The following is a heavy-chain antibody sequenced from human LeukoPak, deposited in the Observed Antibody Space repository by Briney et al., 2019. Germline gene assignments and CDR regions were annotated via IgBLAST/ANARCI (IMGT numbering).Heavy chain of an antibody. CDR1: GFTFSDYY. CDR2: ISSSGSTI. J-gene: IGHJ4*02. Sequence: PGGSLRLSCAASGFTFSDYYMSWLRQAPGKGLEWVSYISSSGSTIYYADSVKGRSTISRDNDKNSLYLQMNSLRAEDTAVYYCARDGCSSTSCYGYIWGQGTLVTVAS. V-gene: IGHV3-11*01. D-gene: IGHD2-2*01. CDR3: ARDGCSSTSCYGYI.